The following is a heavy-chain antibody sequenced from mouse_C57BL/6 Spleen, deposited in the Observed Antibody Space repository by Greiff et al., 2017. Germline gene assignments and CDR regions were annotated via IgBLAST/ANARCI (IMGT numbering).Heavy chain of an antibody. V-gene: IGHV1-50*01. CDR3: ARGWSPPAY. CDR1: GYTFTSYW. CDR2: IDPSDSDT. Sequence: QVQLQQPGAELVKPGASVKLSCKASGYTFTSYWMQWVKQRPGQGLEWIGEIDPSDSDTNYNQKFKGKATLTVDTSSSTAYMQLSSLTSEDSAVYYCARGWSPPAYWGQGTLVTVSA. D-gene: IGHD3-3*01. J-gene: IGHJ3*01.